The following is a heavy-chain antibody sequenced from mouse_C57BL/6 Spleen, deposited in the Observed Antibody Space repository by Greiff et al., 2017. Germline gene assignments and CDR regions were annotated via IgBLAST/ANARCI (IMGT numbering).Heavy chain of an antibody. CDR3: AKEDGSSYGY. CDR2: IYPGSGST. Sequence: QVHVKQPGAELVKPGASVKMSCKASGYTFTSYWITWVKQRPGQGLEWIGDIYPGSGSTNYNEKFKSKATLTVDTSSSTAYMQLSSLTSEDSAVYYCAKEDGSSYGYWGQGTTLTVSS. J-gene: IGHJ2*01. V-gene: IGHV1-55*01. CDR1: GYTFTSYW. D-gene: IGHD1-1*01.